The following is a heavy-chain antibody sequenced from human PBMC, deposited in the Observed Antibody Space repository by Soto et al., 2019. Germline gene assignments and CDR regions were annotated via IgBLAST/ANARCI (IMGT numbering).Heavy chain of an antibody. J-gene: IGHJ4*02. CDR3: TGATAYYYDSSGYSFFDY. V-gene: IGHV3-49*04. CDR2: IRSRAYGGTT. CDR1: GFTFVDYA. D-gene: IGHD3-22*01. Sequence: GGSLRLSCTASGFTFVDYAMSWVRQAPGKGLEWVGFIRSRAYGGTTEYAASVKGRFTISRDDSKSIAYLQMNSLKTEDTAVYYCTGATAYYYDSSGYSFFDYWGQGTLVTVSS.